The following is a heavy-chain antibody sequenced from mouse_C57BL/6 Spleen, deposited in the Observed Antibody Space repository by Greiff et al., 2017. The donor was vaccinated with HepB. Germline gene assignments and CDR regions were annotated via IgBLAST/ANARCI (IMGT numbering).Heavy chain of an antibody. CDR1: GYTFTSYW. CDR2: IDPSDSYT. Sequence: QVQLQQPGAELVMPGASVKLSCKASGYTFTSYWMHWVKQRPGQGLEWIGEIDPSDSYTNYNQKFKGKSTLTVDKSSSTAYIQLSSLTSEDSAVYYCARKGLSTIVDYWGQGTTLTVTS. J-gene: IGHJ2*01. CDR3: ARKGLSTIVDY. D-gene: IGHD2-12*01. V-gene: IGHV1-69*01.